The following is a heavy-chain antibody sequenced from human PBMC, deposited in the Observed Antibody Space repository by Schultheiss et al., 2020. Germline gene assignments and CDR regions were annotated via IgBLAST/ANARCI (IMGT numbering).Heavy chain of an antibody. J-gene: IGHJ4*02. CDR2: INHSGST. D-gene: IGHD6-13*01. CDR1: GGSFSGYY. Sequence: SETLSLTCAVYGGSFSGYYWSWILQPPGKGLEWIGEINHSGSTNYNPSLKSRVTISVDTSKNQFSLKLSSVTAADTAVYYCARDPSGAVAGRCDYWGQGTLVTVSS. CDR3: ARDPSGAVAGRCDY. V-gene: IGHV4-34*01.